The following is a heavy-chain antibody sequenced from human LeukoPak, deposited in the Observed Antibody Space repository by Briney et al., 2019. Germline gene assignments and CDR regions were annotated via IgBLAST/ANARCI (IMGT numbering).Heavy chain of an antibody. CDR3: ARDYAGNWFDP. CDR2: IYYSGST. Sequence: SETLSLTCTVSGGSISSYYWSWIRQPPGKGPEWIGYIYYSGSTNYNPSLKSRVTISVDTSKNQFSLKLSAVAAADTAVYYCARDYAGNWFDPWGQGTLVTVSS. CDR1: GGSISSYY. V-gene: IGHV4-59*01. D-gene: IGHD4-17*01. J-gene: IGHJ5*02.